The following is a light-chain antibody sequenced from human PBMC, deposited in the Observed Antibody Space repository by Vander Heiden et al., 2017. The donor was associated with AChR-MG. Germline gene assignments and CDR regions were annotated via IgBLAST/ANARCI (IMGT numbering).Light chain of an antibody. CDR1: KWVEKY. V-gene: IGLV3-1*01. J-gene: IGLJ2*01. CDR2: QDV. Sequence: SYELTQAPSVSVSPGGTASITCSGDKWVEKYVCWYQQRPGQSPVLVIYQDVKRTAGIPERFSGSNSGSTATLTISGTQSMDEADYYCQAWDSSSVVFGGGTKLTVL. CDR3: QAWDSSSVV.